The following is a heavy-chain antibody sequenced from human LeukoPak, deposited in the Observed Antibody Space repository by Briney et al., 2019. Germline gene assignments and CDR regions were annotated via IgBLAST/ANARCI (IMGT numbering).Heavy chain of an antibody. D-gene: IGHD2-2*01. J-gene: IGHJ4*02. CDR2: ISAYNGNT. Sequence: ASVKVSCKASGYTFTSYGISWVRQAPGHGLEWMGWISAYNGNTNYAQKLQGRVTMTTDTSTSTAYMELRSLRSDNTAVYYCARDSGYCSITSCQASDYWGQGTLVTVSS. CDR1: GYTFTSYG. CDR3: ARDSGYCSITSCQASDY. V-gene: IGHV1-18*01.